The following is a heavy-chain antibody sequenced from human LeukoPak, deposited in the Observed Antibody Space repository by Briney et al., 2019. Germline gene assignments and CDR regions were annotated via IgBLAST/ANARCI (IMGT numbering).Heavy chain of an antibody. CDR2: IYPGDSDT. D-gene: IGHD6-6*01. CDR3: ARQYSSSASSGYYFDY. V-gene: IGHV5-51*01. J-gene: IGHJ4*02. Sequence: GESLKISCKGSGYSFTSYWIGWVRQMPGKGLEWMGIIYPGDSDTRYSPSFQGQVTISADKSISTAYLQWSSLKASDIAMYYCARQYSSSASSGYYFDYWGQGTLVTVSS. CDR1: GYSFTSYW.